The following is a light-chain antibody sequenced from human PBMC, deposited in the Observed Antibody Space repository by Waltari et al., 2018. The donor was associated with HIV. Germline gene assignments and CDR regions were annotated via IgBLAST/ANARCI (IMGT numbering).Light chain of an antibody. CDR2: GAS. CDR1: QDISNY. J-gene: IGKJ2*01. CDR3: QHYDNRPPMDT. V-gene: IGKV1-33*01. Sequence: DIQLTQSPSSLSASVRDRVTITCQASQDISNYLNWYQQKPGKAPKLLIYGASNLETGVPSRFSGSGSETECTFTISSLQPEDIATDYCQHYDNRPPMDTCGQGTKLEIK.